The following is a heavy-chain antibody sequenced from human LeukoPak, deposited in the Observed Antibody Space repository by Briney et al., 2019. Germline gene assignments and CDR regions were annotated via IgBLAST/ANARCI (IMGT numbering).Heavy chain of an antibody. D-gene: IGHD5-24*01. CDR1: GFTFSSYA. V-gene: IGHV3-30-3*01. CDR3: ARDSGDGYNWPGHFDY. J-gene: IGHJ4*02. CDR2: ISYDGSNK. Sequence: GGSLRLSCAASGFTFSSYAMHWVRQAPGKGLEWVAVISYDGSNKYYADSVKSRFTISRDNAKNTLYLQMNSLRGEDTAVYYCARDSGDGYNWPGHFDYWGQGNLVTVSS.